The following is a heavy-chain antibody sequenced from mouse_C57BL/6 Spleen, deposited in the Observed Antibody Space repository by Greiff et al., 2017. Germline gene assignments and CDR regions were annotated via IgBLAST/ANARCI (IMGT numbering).Heavy chain of an antibody. Sequence: KPGRGLEWIGRIDPNSGGTKYNEKFKSKATLTVDKPSSTAYMQLSSLTSEDSAVYYCARNYDYDGYFDVCGTGTTVTVSS. CDR2: IDPNSGGT. J-gene: IGHJ1*03. V-gene: IGHV1-72*01. D-gene: IGHD2-4*01. CDR3: ARNYDYDGYFDV.